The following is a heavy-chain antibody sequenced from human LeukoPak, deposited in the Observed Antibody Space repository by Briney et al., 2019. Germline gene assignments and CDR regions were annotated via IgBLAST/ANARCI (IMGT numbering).Heavy chain of an antibody. CDR1: GYSISSGYY. CDR2: IYHSGST. CDR3: ARASSGWYAGGYFDY. Sequence: SETLSLTCAVSGYSISSGYYWGWIRQPPGKGLEWIGSIYHSGSTYYSPSLKSRVTISVDTSKNQFSLKLSSVTAADTAVYYCARASSGWYAGGYFDYWGQGTLVTVSS. D-gene: IGHD6-19*01. J-gene: IGHJ4*02. V-gene: IGHV4-38-2*01.